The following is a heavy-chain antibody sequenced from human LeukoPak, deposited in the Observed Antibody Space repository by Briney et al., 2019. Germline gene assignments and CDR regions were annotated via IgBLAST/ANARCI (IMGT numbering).Heavy chain of an antibody. D-gene: IGHD3-10*01. J-gene: IGHJ6*02. V-gene: IGHV4-59*12. Sequence: SETLSLTCAVSGGSISNYYWSWIRQPPGKGLEWVGDIYCGGSTNYNPSLKGRVTISVDKSKNPFYLKLNSLTAADTAVYYCARDRITMVRGVLRSYGMDVWGQGTTVTVSS. CDR2: IYCGGST. CDR3: ARDRITMVRGVLRSYGMDV. CDR1: GGSISNYY.